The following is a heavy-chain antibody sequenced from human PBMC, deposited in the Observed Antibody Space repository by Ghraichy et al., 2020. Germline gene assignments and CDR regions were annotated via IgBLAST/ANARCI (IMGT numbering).Heavy chain of an antibody. CDR2: IFYSGST. CDR1: GGSVNTGSNY. J-gene: IGHJ5*02. Sequence: SETLSLTCAVSGGSVNTGSNYWNWIRQPPGKGLEWIGHIFYSGSTSYNPSLKSRVSKSVDTSKNQFSLKLSSVTAADPAVYYCARSGRYCYSYSCPWWFDPWGQGTPVTVSS. CDR3: ARSGRYCYSYSCPWWFDP. D-gene: IGHD2/OR15-2a*01. V-gene: IGHV4-61*01.